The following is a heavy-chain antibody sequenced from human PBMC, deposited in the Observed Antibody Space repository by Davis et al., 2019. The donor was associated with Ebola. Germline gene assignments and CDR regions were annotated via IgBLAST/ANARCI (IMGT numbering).Heavy chain of an antibody. CDR1: GYTFTNYA. Sequence: ASVKVSCKAPGYTFTNYAMHWVRQAPGQRLEWMGWVHGGNGNTKYSQKFQGRVTITTDTSASTAYLDLSSLRSDDTAVFYCARATFGSNSGWYADYWGQGTLVTVSS. CDR3: ARATFGSNSGWYADY. J-gene: IGHJ4*02. CDR2: VHGGNGNT. V-gene: IGHV1-3*01. D-gene: IGHD6-19*01.